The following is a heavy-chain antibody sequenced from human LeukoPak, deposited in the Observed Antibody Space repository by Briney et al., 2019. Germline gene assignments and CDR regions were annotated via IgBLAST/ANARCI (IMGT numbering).Heavy chain of an antibody. D-gene: IGHD5-24*01. CDR1: GGSFSDYY. Sequence: SETLSLNCAVYGGSFSDYYWSWIRQPPGKGLEWIGEINHSGSTNYNPSLKSRVTISVDTSKNQFSLKLRSVTAADTAVYYCARHRGYNPPDNWGQGTLVTVSS. CDR3: ARHRGYNPPDN. J-gene: IGHJ4*02. V-gene: IGHV4-34*01. CDR2: INHSGST.